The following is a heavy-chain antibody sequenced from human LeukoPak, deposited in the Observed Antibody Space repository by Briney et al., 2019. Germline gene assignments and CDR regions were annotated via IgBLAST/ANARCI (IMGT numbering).Heavy chain of an antibody. CDR2: IYPIESKT. CDR3: ATRDGYNLLS. Sequence: GESLKISCKSSGYTYSSYWIGWVRQMPGKGLEWIGIIYPIESKTKYSQSFEGQVTISADKSINTAYLQWSSLKASDTAMYYCATRDGYNLLSWGQGTLVTVSS. D-gene: IGHD5-24*01. CDR1: GYTYSSYW. V-gene: IGHV5-51*01. J-gene: IGHJ1*01.